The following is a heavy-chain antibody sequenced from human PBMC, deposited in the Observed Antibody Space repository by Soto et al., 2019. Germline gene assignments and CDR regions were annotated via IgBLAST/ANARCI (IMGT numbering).Heavy chain of an antibody. CDR3: AKDHSRGITVFGVVRPVGMDA. V-gene: IGHV3-21*01. J-gene: IGHJ6*02. Sequence: GGSLRLSCAASGFTFSSYSVNWVRQAPGKGLEWVSSISSSSSYIYYADSVKGRFTISRDNAKNSLYLQMNSLRAEDTAMYYCAKDHSRGITVFGVVRPVGMDAWGQGTTVTVSS. D-gene: IGHD3-3*01. CDR2: ISSSSSYI. CDR1: GFTFSSYS.